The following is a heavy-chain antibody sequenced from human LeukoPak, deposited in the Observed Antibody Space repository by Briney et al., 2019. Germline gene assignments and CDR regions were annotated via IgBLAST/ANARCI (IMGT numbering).Heavy chain of an antibody. Sequence: PSQTLSLTCSVSGAXISGGYYYWSWVRQHPGKGLEWIGYIYYSGSTYYNPSLQSRLTISVDTSKNHFSLKLSSVTAADTAIYYCARLDYGAPDYWGQGTLVTVSS. D-gene: IGHD4-17*01. CDR1: GAXISGGYYY. CDR2: IYYSGST. CDR3: ARLDYGAPDY. V-gene: IGHV4-30-4*08. J-gene: IGHJ4*02.